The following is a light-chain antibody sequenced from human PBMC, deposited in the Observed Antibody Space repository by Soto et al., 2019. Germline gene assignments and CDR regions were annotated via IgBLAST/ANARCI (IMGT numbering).Light chain of an antibody. J-gene: IGKJ4*01. CDR2: WAS. Sequence: DIVMSQSPDSLAVSLGERATINCKSSQSVFYSSNNKNYLAWYRQRPGQPPELLIYWASTRESGVPDRFSGSGSGTDFTLTISSLKAEDVAVYYCQQYYITPLTFGGGTKVEIK. V-gene: IGKV4-1*01. CDR1: QSVFYSSNNKNY. CDR3: QQYYITPLT.